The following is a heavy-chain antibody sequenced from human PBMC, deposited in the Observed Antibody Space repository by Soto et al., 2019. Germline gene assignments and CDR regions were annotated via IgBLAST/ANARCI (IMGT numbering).Heavy chain of an antibody. J-gene: IGHJ4*02. CDR1: GYTFTSYA. D-gene: IGHD6-13*01. CDR2: INAGNGNT. Sequence: QVQLVQSGAEVKKPGASVKVSCKASGYTFTSYAMHWVRQAPGQRLEWMGWINAGNGNTKYSQKFQGRVTITRDTSASTAYMELGSLRSEDTAVYYCARDTLTCSSWAPPFDYWGQGTLVTVSS. V-gene: IGHV1-3*01. CDR3: ARDTLTCSSWAPPFDY.